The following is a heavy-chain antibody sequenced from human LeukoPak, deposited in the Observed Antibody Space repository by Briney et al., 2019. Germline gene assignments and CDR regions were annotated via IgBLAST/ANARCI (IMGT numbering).Heavy chain of an antibody. Sequence: SVKVSCKASGGTFSSYAISWVRQAPGQGLEWMGGIIPIFGTANYAQKFQGRVTITADESTSTAYMELSSLRSEGTAVYYCARGAGAVVDTAMVFDYWGQGTLATVSS. J-gene: IGHJ4*02. CDR1: GGTFSSYA. CDR3: ARGAGAVVDTAMVFDY. D-gene: IGHD5-18*01. CDR2: IIPIFGTA. V-gene: IGHV1-69*01.